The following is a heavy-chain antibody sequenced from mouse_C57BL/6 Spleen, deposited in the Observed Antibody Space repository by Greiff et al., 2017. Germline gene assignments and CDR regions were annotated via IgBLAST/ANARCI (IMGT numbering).Heavy chain of an antibody. CDR1: GYTFTSYW. D-gene: IGHD1-1*01. CDR3: AIPYGSSLFAY. Sequence: QVQLQQPGAELVKPGASVKVSCKASGYTFTSYWMHWVQQTPGQGLEWIGRIHPSDSATNYTQKFKGKATLTVDKSSSTAYMQLSSLTSEDSAVYYCAIPYGSSLFAYWGQGTLVTVSA. J-gene: IGHJ3*01. V-gene: IGHV1-74*01. CDR2: IHPSDSAT.